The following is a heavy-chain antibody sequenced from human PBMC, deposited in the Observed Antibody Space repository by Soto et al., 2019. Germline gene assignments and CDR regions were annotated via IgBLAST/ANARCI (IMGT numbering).Heavy chain of an antibody. CDR3: ARQSSGHGDTLYYFDF. V-gene: IGHV4-39*01. CDR2: IYYSGST. CDR1: GFSISSKYYY. D-gene: IGHD5-12*01. J-gene: IGHJ4*01. Sequence: SETLSLTCTVSGFSISSKYYYWGWIRQSPGKGLEWIGTIYYSGSTYYNSSLQSRVTISVDTSKNQFSLKLNSVTAADTAMYYCARQSSGHGDTLYYFDFWGQGTRVTVPQ.